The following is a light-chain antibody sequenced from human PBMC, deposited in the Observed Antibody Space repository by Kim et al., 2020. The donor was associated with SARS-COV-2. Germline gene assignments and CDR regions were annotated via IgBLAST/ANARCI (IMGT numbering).Light chain of an antibody. CDR2: DAS. Sequence: ASVGDTVTITCRASQGINSALAWYQQQPGKAPRLLITDASSLQSGVPSRFSGSGSGTDFTLTISSLQPEDSATYHCQHFYNYPLAFGGGTKVDIK. J-gene: IGKJ4*01. CDR3: QHFYNYPLA. V-gene: IGKV1D-13*01. CDR1: QGINSA.